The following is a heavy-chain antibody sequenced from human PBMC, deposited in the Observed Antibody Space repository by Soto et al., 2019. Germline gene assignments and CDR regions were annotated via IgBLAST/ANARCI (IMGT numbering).Heavy chain of an antibody. J-gene: IGHJ4*02. Sequence: GGSLRLSCAASGFTFSSYSMNWVRQAPGKGLEWVSYISSSSSTIYYADYVKGRFTISRDNAKNSLYLQMNSLRAEDTDVYYCARDSGYSYGPLDYWGQGTLVTVSS. CDR2: ISSSSSTI. V-gene: IGHV3-48*01. CDR1: GFTFSSYS. D-gene: IGHD5-18*01. CDR3: ARDSGYSYGPLDY.